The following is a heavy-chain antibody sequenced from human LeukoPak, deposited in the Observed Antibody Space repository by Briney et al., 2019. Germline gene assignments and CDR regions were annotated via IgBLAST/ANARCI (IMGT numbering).Heavy chain of an antibody. CDR3: ARDSDTHDAFDI. Sequence: GGSLRLSCAASGFTFSNYNMNWVRQAPGKGLEWVSSISSSSTYRYYADSVKGRFTISRDDAKNSLYLQMNSLRAEDTAVYYCARDSDTHDAFDIWGQGTMVTVSS. CDR1: GFTFSNYN. J-gene: IGHJ3*02. CDR2: ISSSSTYR. D-gene: IGHD2-2*02. V-gene: IGHV3-21*01.